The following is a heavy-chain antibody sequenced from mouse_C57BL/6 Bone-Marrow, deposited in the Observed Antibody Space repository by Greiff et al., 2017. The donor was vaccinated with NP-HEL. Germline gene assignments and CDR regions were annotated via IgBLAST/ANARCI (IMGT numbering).Heavy chain of an antibody. Sequence: EVQRVESGGDLVKPGGSLKLSCAASGFTFSSYGMSWVRQTPDKRLEWVATISSGGSYTYYPDSVTGRFTISRDNAKNTLYLQMSSLKSEDTAMYYCARVVANWYFDVWGTGTTVTVSS. D-gene: IGHD1-1*01. CDR1: GFTFSSYG. CDR2: ISSGGSYT. J-gene: IGHJ1*03. CDR3: ARVVANWYFDV. V-gene: IGHV5-6*01.